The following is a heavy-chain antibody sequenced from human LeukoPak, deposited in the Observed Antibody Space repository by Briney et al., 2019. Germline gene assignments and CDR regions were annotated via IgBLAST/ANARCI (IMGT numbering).Heavy chain of an antibody. CDR3: ARGSGRFSGSYYFDY. CDR1: GFTFSSYA. D-gene: IGHD1-26*01. CDR2: ISYDGSNK. Sequence: PGRSLRLSCAASGFTFSSYAMRWVRQAPGKGPEWVAVISYDGSNKYYADSVKGRFTISRDNSKNTLYLQMNSLRAEDTAVYYCARGSGRFSGSYYFDYWGQGTLVTVSS. V-gene: IGHV3-30*04. J-gene: IGHJ4*02.